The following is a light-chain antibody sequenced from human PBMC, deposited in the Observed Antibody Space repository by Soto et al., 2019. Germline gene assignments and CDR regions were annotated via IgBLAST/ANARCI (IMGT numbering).Light chain of an antibody. CDR3: QQYGSSPRT. V-gene: IGKV3-20*01. J-gene: IGKJ5*01. CDR1: QSVSSSY. CDR2: GAS. Sequence: EIVLTQSPGTLSLSPGERATLSWRASQSVSSSYLAWYQQKPGQAPRLLIYGASSRATGIPDRFSGSGSGTDFTLTISRLEPEDFAAYYCQQYGSSPRTFGQGTRLEIK.